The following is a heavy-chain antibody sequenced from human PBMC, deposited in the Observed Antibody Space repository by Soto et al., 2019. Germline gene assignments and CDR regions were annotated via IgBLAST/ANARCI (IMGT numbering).Heavy chain of an antibody. Sequence: QVQLVQSGAEVTKPGASVKVSCKASGYTFTSYGISWVRQAPGQGLEWMGGISAYNGNTTYAQKLQGRVTMTTDTSTSTAYMELRSLRSDDTAVYYCARGQGVVVAYYYDYGMDVWGQGTTVTVSS. CDR1: GYTFTSYG. CDR3: ARGQGVVVAYYYDYGMDV. V-gene: IGHV1-18*04. D-gene: IGHD2-15*01. CDR2: ISAYNGNT. J-gene: IGHJ6*02.